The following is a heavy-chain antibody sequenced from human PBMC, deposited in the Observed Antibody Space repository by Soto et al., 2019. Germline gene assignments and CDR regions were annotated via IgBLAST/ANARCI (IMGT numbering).Heavy chain of an antibody. Sequence: GGSLRLSCAASGFTFDDYTMHWVRQAPGKGLEWVSLISWDGGSTYYADSVKGRFTISRDNSKNSLYLQMNSLRTEDTALYYCAKDNRESSSGFYYGMDVWGQGTTVTVSS. J-gene: IGHJ6*02. D-gene: IGHD6-13*01. CDR3: AKDNRESSSGFYYGMDV. CDR1: GFTFDDYT. CDR2: ISWDGGST. V-gene: IGHV3-43*01.